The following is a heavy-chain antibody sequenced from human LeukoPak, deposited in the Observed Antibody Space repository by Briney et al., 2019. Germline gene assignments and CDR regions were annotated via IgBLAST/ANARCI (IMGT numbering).Heavy chain of an antibody. CDR3: ARVFTMVRGVIGYFDL. J-gene: IGHJ2*01. D-gene: IGHD3-10*01. Sequence: GGSLRLSCAASGFTFSDYYMSWIRQAPGKGLEWVSYISSSGSTIYYADSVKGRFTISRDNAKNSLYLQMNSLRAEDTAVYYCARVFTMVRGVIGYFDLWGRGTLVTVSS. CDR2: ISSSGSTI. V-gene: IGHV3-11*04. CDR1: GFTFSDYY.